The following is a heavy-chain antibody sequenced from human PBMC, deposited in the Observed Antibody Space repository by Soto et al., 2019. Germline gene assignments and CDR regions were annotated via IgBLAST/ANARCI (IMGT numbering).Heavy chain of an antibody. CDR1: GFTFSSYG. CDR2: IWYDGSNK. D-gene: IGHD2-2*02. Sequence: QVQLVESGGGVVQPGRSLRLSCAASGFTFSSYGMHWVRQAPGKGLEWVAVIWYDGSNKYYADSVKGRFTISRDNSKNTLYLQMNSLIAEDTAVYYCARAYTNYGWFDPWGQGTLVTVSS. J-gene: IGHJ5*02. CDR3: ARAYTNYGWFDP. V-gene: IGHV3-33*01.